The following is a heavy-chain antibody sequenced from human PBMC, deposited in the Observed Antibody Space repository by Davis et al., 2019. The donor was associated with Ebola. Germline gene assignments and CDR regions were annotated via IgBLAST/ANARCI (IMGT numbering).Heavy chain of an antibody. CDR3: AREYPQLLKFYYGMDV. V-gene: IGHV4-4*07. CDR2: IYTSGST. J-gene: IGHJ6*02. CDR1: GGSISSYY. D-gene: IGHD5-24*01. Sequence: PSETLSLTCTVSGGSISSYYWSWIRQPAGKGLEWIGRIYTSGSTNYNPSLKSRVTMSVDTSKNQFSLKLSSVTAADTAVYYCAREYPQLLKFYYGMDVWGQGTTVTVSS.